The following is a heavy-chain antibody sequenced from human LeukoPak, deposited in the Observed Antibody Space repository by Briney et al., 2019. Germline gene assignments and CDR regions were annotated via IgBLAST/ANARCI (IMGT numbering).Heavy chain of an antibody. Sequence: GASVKVSCKASGYTFTSYYMHWVRQAPGQGLEWMEIINPSGGSTSYAQKFQGRVTMTRDMSTSTVYMELSSLRSEDTAVYYCARDNVMTTVERYYYYYYMDVWGKGTTVTVSS. J-gene: IGHJ6*03. D-gene: IGHD4-23*01. CDR1: GYTFTSYY. V-gene: IGHV1-46*01. CDR3: ARDNVMTTVERYYYYYYMDV. CDR2: INPSGGST.